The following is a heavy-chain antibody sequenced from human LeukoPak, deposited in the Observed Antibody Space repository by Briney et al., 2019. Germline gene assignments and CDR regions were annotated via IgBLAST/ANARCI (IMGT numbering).Heavy chain of an antibody. J-gene: IGHJ4*02. Sequence: PGGSLRLSCAASGFTFNRYSMIWVRQAPGKGLEWVSYISSSSSAIYYADSVKGRFTISRDNAKNSLYLQMNSLGAEDTAVYYCASSSGSYYLVDYWGQGTLVTVSS. CDR2: ISSSSSAI. CDR1: GFTFNRYS. D-gene: IGHD1-26*01. V-gene: IGHV3-48*01. CDR3: ASSSGSYYLVDY.